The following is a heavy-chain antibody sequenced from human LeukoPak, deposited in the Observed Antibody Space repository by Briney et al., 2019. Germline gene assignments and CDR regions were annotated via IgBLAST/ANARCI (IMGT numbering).Heavy chain of an antibody. D-gene: IGHD2-2*01. CDR2: INPNSGGT. CDR3: ARLGYCSSTSCYSNDY. CDR1: GYTFTGYY. Sequence: GASVKVSCKASGYTFTGYYMRWVRQAPGQGLEWMGWINPNSGGTNYAQKFQGRVTMTRDTSISTAYMELSRLRSDDTAVYYCARLGYCSSTSCYSNDYWGQGTLVTVSS. V-gene: IGHV1-2*02. J-gene: IGHJ4*02.